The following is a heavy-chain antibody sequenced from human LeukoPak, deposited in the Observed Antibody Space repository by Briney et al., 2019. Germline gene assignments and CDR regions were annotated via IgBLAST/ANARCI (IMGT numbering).Heavy chain of an antibody. CDR3: AKDGSLSCTD. J-gene: IGHJ4*02. V-gene: IGHV3-30*02. Sequence: GGSLRLSCTMSGFTLSPSAMHWVRQGPGKGLEWVAYIAHHGNNRYYVDSVKGRFTISRDNSKGVLYLQMNSLRGDDTAIYYCAKDGSLSCTDWGQGTLVTVAP. D-gene: IGHD3-16*02. CDR1: GFTLSPSA. CDR2: IAHHGNNR.